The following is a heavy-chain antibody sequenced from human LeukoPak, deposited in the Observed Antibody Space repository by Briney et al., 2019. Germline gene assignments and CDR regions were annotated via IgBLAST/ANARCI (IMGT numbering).Heavy chain of an antibody. D-gene: IGHD2-2*02. V-gene: IGHV4-34*01. CDR1: GGSFSGYY. CDR3: ARVLVVVPAAILGGIWFDP. CDR2: INQSGST. J-gene: IGHJ5*02. Sequence: SETLSLTCAVYGGSFSGYYWSWIRQPPGKGLEWIGEINQSGSTNYNPSLKSRVTISVDTSKNQFSLKLSSVTAADTAVYYCARVLVVVPAAILGGIWFDPWGQGTLVTVSS.